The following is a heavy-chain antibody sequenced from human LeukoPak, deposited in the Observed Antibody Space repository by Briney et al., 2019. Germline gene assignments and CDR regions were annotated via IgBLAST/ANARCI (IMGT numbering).Heavy chain of an antibody. V-gene: IGHV3-48*04. CDR1: GFKFSSYS. D-gene: IGHD3-22*01. J-gene: IGHJ4*02. Sequence: GGSLRLSCAASGFKFSSYSMNWVRQAPGKGLEWISHIISSGSTTHYADSVKGRFTISRDNAKKSLYLQMNSLRAEDTAVYYCARDNYDSSGYYFDWGQGTLVTVSS. CDR3: ARDNYDSSGYYFD. CDR2: IISSGSTT.